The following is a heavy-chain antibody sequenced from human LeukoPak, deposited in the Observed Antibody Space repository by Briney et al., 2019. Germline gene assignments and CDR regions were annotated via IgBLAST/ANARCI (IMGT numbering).Heavy chain of an antibody. CDR3: ARALTMPTH. J-gene: IGHJ4*02. V-gene: IGHV4-34*01. D-gene: IGHD2-2*01. CDR1: GGSFSGYY. CDR2: INHSGST. Sequence: PSETLSLTCAVYGGSFSGYYWSWIRQPPGKGLEWIGEINHSGSTNYNPSLKSRVTISVDTSKNQISLKLSSVTAADTAVYYCARALTMPTHWGQGTLVTVSS.